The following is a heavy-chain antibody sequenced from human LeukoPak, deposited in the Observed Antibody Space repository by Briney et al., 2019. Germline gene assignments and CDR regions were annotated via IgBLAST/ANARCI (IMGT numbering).Heavy chain of an antibody. CDR3: ARGGPAAAILSCLRTHNYFDS. CDR1: GDTFTSYY. J-gene: IGHJ4*02. CDR2: INPSSGST. V-gene: IGHV1-46*01. D-gene: IGHD6-13*01. Sequence: ASVKVSCKASGDTFTSYYMHWLRQAPGQGLEWMGIINPSSGSTTYAQTFQGRVIVTTDTSTSTVYMELSSLRSEDTAVYYCARGGPAAAILSCLRTHNYFDSWGQGTLVTVSS.